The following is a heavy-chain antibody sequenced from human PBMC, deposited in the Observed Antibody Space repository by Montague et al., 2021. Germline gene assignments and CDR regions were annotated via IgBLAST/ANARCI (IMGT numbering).Heavy chain of an antibody. D-gene: IGHD1-1*01. J-gene: IGHJ5*02. V-gene: IGHV6-1*01. CDR2: TYYRSQWYN. Sequence: CAISGDSVSSNDATWNWIRQAPSRGLEWLGRTYYRSQWYNEYAISVKSLIIVNPDTSKNQFSLLLNSVTPEDTAVYYCARGWKKRFDPWGEGTLVTVSS. CDR3: ARGWKKRFDP. CDR1: GDSVSSNDAT.